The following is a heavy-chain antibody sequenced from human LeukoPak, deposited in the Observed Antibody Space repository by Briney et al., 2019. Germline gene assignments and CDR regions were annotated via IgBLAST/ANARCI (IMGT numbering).Heavy chain of an antibody. V-gene: IGHV3-23*01. CDR1: GFTFTSYA. D-gene: IGHD6-19*01. J-gene: IGHJ3*02. Sequence: GGSLRLSCAASGFTFTSYAMSWVRQAPGKGLEWVSAITGTGGSTYYAASVKGRFTVSRDNSKNTLYLQMSSLRAEDTAMYYCAKVRDTRDWYKDAFDIWGQGTRVTVSS. CDR2: ITGTGGST. CDR3: AKVRDTRDWYKDAFDI.